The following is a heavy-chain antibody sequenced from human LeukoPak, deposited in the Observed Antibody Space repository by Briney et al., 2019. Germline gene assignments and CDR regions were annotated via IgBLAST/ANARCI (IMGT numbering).Heavy chain of an antibody. CDR2: ISGSGGST. CDR3: AQDSEDSGSYSFDP. D-gene: IGHD1-26*01. CDR1: GFTFSSYA. J-gene: IGHJ5*02. V-gene: IGHV3-23*01. Sequence: PGGSLRLSCAASGFTFSSYAMSWVRQAPGKGLEWVSAISGSGGSTYYADSVKGRFTISRDNSKNTLYLQMNSLRAEDTAVYYCAQDSEDSGSYSFDPWGQGTLVTVSS.